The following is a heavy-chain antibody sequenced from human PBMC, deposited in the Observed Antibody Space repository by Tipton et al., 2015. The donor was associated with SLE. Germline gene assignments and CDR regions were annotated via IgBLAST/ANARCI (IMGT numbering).Heavy chain of an antibody. V-gene: IGHV1-18*01. CDR1: GYPFTGFG. CDR3: ARAVGHYYCTGNIDCYVYYFDL. J-gene: IGHJ4*02. CDR2: ISAFNGNR. D-gene: IGHD2-8*02. Sequence: QSGPEVKKPGASVEVSCRASGYPFTGFGLSWVRQAPGQGLEWMGWISAFNGNRRYAQKFEGRLTMTTDTSTNTAYMELRSLRSDDTAVYYCARAVGHYYCTGNIDCYVYYFDLWGQGTLVTVSS.